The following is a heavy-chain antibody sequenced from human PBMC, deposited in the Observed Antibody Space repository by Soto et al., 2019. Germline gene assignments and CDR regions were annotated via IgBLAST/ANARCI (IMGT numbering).Heavy chain of an antibody. CDR3: ARVAPWLGYYFDY. CDR2: IIPVLGAA. Sequence: QVQLVQSGAEVRKPGSSVQVSCKASGGTFDNYAIVWVRQAPGQGLEWVRGIIPVLGAANYAQKFQDKVTITADASTSTAYMGVSSLTSEDTAVYYCARVAPWLGYYFDYWGQGTLVTVSS. D-gene: IGHD5-12*01. V-gene: IGHV1-69*01. J-gene: IGHJ4*02. CDR1: GGTFDNYA.